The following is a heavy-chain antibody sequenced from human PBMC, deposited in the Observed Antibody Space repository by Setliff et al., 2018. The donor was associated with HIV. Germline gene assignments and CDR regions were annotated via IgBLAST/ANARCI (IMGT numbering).Heavy chain of an antibody. CDR3: ARDPLPEGSSTIPVELFDY. CDR1: GGTFSSYA. Sequence: SVKVSCKASGGTFSSYAISRVRQAPGQGLEWMGGIIPIFGTANYAQKFQGRVTITADESTSTAYMELSSLRSEDTAVYYCARDPLPEGSSTIPVELFDYWGQGTLVTVSS. V-gene: IGHV1-69*13. CDR2: IIPIFGTA. D-gene: IGHD2-2*01. J-gene: IGHJ4*02.